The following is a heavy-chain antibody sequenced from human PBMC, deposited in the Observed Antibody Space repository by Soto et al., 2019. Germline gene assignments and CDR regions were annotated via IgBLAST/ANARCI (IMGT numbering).Heavy chain of an antibody. D-gene: IGHD2-2*01. CDR3: AHRPPPYCSSTSCYWFDP. Sequence: SGPTLVKPTQTLTLTCTFSGFSLSTSGVGVGWIRQPPGKALEWLALIYWDDDKRYSPSRKGRRTITKETSKNQVVLTMTNMDPVDTATYSCAHRPPPYCSSTSCYWFDPWGQGTLVTVSS. CDR1: GFSLSTSGVG. CDR2: IYWDDDK. J-gene: IGHJ5*02. V-gene: IGHV2-5*02.